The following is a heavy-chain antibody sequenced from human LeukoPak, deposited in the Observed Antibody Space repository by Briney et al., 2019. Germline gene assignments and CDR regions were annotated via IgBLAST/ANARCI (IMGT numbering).Heavy chain of an antibody. Sequence: EASVKVSCKASGYTFSGYQVHWLRQAPGQGLEWMGRMNPSSGVTNYAQKFQGRVTMTRDTSINTAHLDLSALKSDDTAVYYCASRAASVTLGYWGQGTLVTVSS. CDR1: GYTFSGYQ. CDR3: ASRAASVTLGY. CDR2: MNPSSGVT. D-gene: IGHD2-15*01. V-gene: IGHV1-2*06. J-gene: IGHJ4*02.